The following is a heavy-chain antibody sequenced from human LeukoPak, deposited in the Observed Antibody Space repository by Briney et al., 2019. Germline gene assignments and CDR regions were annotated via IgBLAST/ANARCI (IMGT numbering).Heavy chain of an antibody. Sequence: ASVKVSCKASGYTFTGYYMYWVRQAPGQGLEWMGWINPNSGGTNYAQTFQGRVTMTRDTSISTAYMELSRLRSDDTAVYYCARGLDTYDYWSGYFLAYWGQGTLVTVSS. D-gene: IGHD3-3*01. V-gene: IGHV1-2*02. CDR1: GYTFTGYY. CDR2: INPNSGGT. CDR3: ARGLDTYDYWSGYFLAY. J-gene: IGHJ4*02.